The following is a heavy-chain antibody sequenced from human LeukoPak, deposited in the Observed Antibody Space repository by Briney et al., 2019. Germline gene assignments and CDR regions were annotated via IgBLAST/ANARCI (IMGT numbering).Heavy chain of an antibody. V-gene: IGHV4-38-2*02. D-gene: IGHD2-2*02. CDR1: GYSISSGYY. CDR2: IYHSGST. J-gene: IGHJ5*02. Sequence: PSETLSLTCTVSGYSISSGYYWGWILQPPGKGLEWIVSIYHSGSTYYNPSLKSRVTISVDTSKNQFSLKLSSVTAADTAVYYCARVSPSIPTPMSWFDPWGQGTLVTVSS. CDR3: ARVSPSIPTPMSWFDP.